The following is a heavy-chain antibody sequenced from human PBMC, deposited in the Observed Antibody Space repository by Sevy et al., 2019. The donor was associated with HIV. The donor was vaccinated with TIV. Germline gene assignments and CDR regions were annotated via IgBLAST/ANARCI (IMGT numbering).Heavy chain of an antibody. J-gene: IGHJ6*02. D-gene: IGHD5-12*01. CDR2: ISGSGGST. Sequence: GGSLRLSCAASGFTFSSYAMSWVRQAPGKGLEWVSAISGSGGSTYYADSVKGRFTISRDNSKNTLYLQMNSLRAEDTAVYYCAKDVEATVVTRPSLCYGMDVWGQGTTVTVSS. CDR3: AKDVEATVVTRPSLCYGMDV. CDR1: GFTFSSYA. V-gene: IGHV3-23*01.